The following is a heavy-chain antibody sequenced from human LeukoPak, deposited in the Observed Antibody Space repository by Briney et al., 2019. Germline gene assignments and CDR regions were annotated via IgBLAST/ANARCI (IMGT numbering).Heavy chain of an antibody. Sequence: SETLSLTCTVSSGSISNFYWNWIRQPPGEGLQWIGYINYSGNTNYNPFLQSRVTISLDTSKNQFSLKLSSVTAADTAVYFRARLYSSGWYYLDHWGQGTLVTVSS. D-gene: IGHD6-19*01. CDR3: ARLYSSGWYYLDH. CDR1: SGSISNFY. J-gene: IGHJ4*02. V-gene: IGHV4-59*08. CDR2: INYSGNT.